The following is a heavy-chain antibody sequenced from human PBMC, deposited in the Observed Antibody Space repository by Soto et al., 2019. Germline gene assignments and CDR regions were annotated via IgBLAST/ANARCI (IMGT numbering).Heavy chain of an antibody. CDR3: ARDVPAMYTDAFDI. D-gene: IGHD1-20*01. CDR2: ISYDGSKK. Sequence: GGSLRLSCEASGSTFSSYGMHWVRQAPGKGLEWVAVISYDGSKKYYADSVKGRFTISRDNSKNTLYLQMNSLRAEDTAVYYCARDVPAMYTDAFDIWGQGTMVTVSS. J-gene: IGHJ3*02. CDR1: GSTFSSYG. V-gene: IGHV3-30*03.